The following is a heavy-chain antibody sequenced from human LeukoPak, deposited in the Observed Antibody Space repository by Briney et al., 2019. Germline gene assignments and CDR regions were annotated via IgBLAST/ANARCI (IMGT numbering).Heavy chain of an antibody. J-gene: IGHJ5*02. CDR2: IIPIFGTA. CDR1: GGTFSRYA. D-gene: IGHD1-7*01. CDR3: ARDNYAGANWFDP. V-gene: IGHV1-69*05. Sequence: ASVKVFCKASGGTFSRYAISWVRQAPGQGLEWMGGIIPIFGTASYAQKFQGRVTITTDESTSTAYMELSSLRSEDTAVYYCARDNYAGANWFDPWGQGTLVTVSS.